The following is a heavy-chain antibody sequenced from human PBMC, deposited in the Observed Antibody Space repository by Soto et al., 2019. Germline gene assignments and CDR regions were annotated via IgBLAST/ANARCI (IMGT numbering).Heavy chain of an antibody. Sequence: SVKVSCKASGGTFSGYTISWVRQAPGQGLEWMGRIIPILGIADYAQKFQGRVTITADKSKNTVSLHMNSLRAEDTALYYCAKDRPRRTSGYFFDYWGQGTPVTVSS. V-gene: IGHV1-69*04. CDR2: IIPILGIA. CDR3: AKDRPRRTSGYFFDY. CDR1: GGTFSGYT. D-gene: IGHD1-1*01. J-gene: IGHJ4*02.